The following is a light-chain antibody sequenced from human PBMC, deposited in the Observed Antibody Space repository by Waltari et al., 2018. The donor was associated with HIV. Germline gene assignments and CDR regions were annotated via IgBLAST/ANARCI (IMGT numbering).Light chain of an antibody. CDR1: VLPKQY. V-gene: IGLV3-25*03. CDR3: QSADSSGTYAV. J-gene: IGLJ7*01. CDR2: KDS. Sequence: SYELTQPPSVSVSPGQTARITCSGDVLPKQYAYWYQQKPGQAPVVVISKDSERPSGIPEPFSGSSSGTTVTFTISGVQAEDEADYYCQSADSSGTYAVFGGGTQLTVL.